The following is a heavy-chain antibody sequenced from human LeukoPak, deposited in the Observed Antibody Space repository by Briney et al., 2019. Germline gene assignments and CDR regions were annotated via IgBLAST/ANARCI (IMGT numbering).Heavy chain of an antibody. D-gene: IGHD3-10*01. CDR1: GFTFSNYW. V-gene: IGHV3-7*01. CDR3: ARVRFVRGQAGFDY. J-gene: IGHJ4*02. Sequence: GGSLRLSCAASGFTFSNYWMSWVRQAPGKGLEWVANIKQDASEKYYVDSVKGRFTISRDNAKASLYLQMNSLRAEDTAVYYCARVRFVRGQAGFDYLGQGTLVTVS. CDR2: IKQDASEK.